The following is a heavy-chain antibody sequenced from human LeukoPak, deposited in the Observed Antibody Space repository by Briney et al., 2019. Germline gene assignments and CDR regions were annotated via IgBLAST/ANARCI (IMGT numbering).Heavy chain of an antibody. V-gene: IGHV4-4*07. D-gene: IGHD2-2*02. J-gene: IGHJ5*02. Sequence: SETLSLTCTVSGGSISSYYWSWIRQPAGKGLEWIGRIYTSGSTNYNPSLKSRVTMSVDTSKNQFSLKLSSVTAADTAVYYCARDRFGPAVIRVTWFDPWGQGTLVTVSS. CDR1: GGSISSYY. CDR2: IYTSGST. CDR3: ARDRFGPAVIRVTWFDP.